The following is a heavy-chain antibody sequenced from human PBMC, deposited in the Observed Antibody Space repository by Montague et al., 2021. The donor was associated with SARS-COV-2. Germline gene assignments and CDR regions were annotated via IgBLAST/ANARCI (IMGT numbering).Heavy chain of an antibody. D-gene: IGHD3-16*02. Sequence: SLRLSCAASGFTFSNYDMNWVRQAPGKGPEWISYISTSAYTTSYAGSVKGRFTISRAHGKDSLYLQMNSLRVEDTAVYYCTRDYRSIVGDGLDIWGQGTKVTVSS. CDR1: GFTFSNYD. CDR3: TRDYRSIVGDGLDI. CDR2: ISTSAYTT. V-gene: IGHV3-48*03. J-gene: IGHJ3*02.